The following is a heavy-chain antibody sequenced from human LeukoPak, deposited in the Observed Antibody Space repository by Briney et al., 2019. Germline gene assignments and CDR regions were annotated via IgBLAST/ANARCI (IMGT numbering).Heavy chain of an antibody. CDR2: FDPEDGET. D-gene: IGHD6-19*01. CDR3: ATWCSSGWYSLC. J-gene: IGHJ4*02. V-gene: IGHV1-24*01. CDR1: GYTLTELS. Sequence: ASVKVSCKVSGYTLTELSMHWVRQAPGKGLEWMGGFDPEDGETIYAQKFQGRVTMTEDTSTDTAYMELSSLRSEDTAVYYCATWCSSGWYSLCWGQGILVTVSS.